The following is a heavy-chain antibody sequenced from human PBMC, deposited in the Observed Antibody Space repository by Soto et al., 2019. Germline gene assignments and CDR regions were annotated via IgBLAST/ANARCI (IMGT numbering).Heavy chain of an antibody. CDR1: GFTFSSYA. J-gene: IGHJ4*02. CDR3: AKNLPSITMVRGVILPPDY. V-gene: IGHV3-23*01. CDR2: ISGSGGST. Sequence: GGSLRLSCAASGFTFSSYAMSWVRQAPGKGLEWVSAISGSGGSTYYADSVKGRFTISRDNSKNTLYLQMNSLRAEDKAVYYCAKNLPSITMVRGVILPPDYWGQGTLVTVSS. D-gene: IGHD3-10*01.